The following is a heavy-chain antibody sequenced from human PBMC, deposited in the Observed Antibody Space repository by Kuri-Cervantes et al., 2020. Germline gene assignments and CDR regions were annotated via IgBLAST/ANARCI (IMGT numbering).Heavy chain of an antibody. J-gene: IGHJ4*02. CDR1: GYTLTELS. D-gene: IGHD2-2*01. CDR2: FDPEVGET. CDR3: ATGPAYCSSTSCLCFDY. Sequence: SVTVSSEVSGYTLTELSIHWVRQTPGKGLKWMAGFDPEVGETIYAHKFQGRVTLTEDTSTDTAYMELSRLRSEDTAVYYCATGPAYCSSTSCLCFDYWGQGTLVTVSS. V-gene: IGHV1-24*01.